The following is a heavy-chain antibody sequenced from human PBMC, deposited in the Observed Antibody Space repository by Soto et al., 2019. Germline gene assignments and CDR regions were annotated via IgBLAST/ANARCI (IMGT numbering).Heavy chain of an antibody. CDR3: ARDQRIAARPTYYYYGMDV. V-gene: IGHV4-31*03. J-gene: IGHJ6*02. Sequence: QVQLQESGPGLVKPSQTLSLTCTVSGGSISSGGYYWSWIRQHPGKGLEWIGYIYYSGSTYYNPSLKCRVTISVDTSKNQYALKLSSVTAADTAVYYCARDQRIAARPTYYYYGMDVWGQGTTVTVSS. CDR2: IYYSGST. CDR1: GGSISSGGYY. D-gene: IGHD6-6*01.